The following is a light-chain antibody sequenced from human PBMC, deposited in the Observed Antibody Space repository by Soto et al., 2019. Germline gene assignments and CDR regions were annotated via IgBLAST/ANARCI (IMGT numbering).Light chain of an antibody. CDR2: ETS. Sequence: DIQMSQSPSTLSASVGDTVTISCRASRSLTRWLAWYQQKPGKAPELLIYETSILQGGVPSRCGAGGSGTDFTLTISGLQPDDIATYYCQQYNNFWTFGQGTRVELK. CDR1: RSLTRW. J-gene: IGKJ1*01. CDR3: QQYNNFWT. V-gene: IGKV1-5*03.